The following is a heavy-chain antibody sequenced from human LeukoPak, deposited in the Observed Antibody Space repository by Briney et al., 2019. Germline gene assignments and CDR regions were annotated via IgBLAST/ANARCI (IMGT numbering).Heavy chain of an antibody. CDR3: ARQGYSSGLEY. Sequence: GESLKISCKGSGYSFTSYWISWGRQMPGKGLEWMGRIAPSDSYTNYSPSFQGHVTISADKSISTAYLQWSSLKASDTAMYFCARQGYSSGLEYWGQGTLVTVSS. CDR1: GYSFTSYW. J-gene: IGHJ4*02. V-gene: IGHV5-10-1*01. CDR2: IAPSDSYT. D-gene: IGHD3-22*01.